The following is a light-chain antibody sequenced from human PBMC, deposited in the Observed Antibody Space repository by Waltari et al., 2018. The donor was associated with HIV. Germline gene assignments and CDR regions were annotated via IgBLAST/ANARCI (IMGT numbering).Light chain of an antibody. CDR1: RSNIGADYD. CDR2: GNK. CDR3: QSYDRSLSASVV. Sequence: QSVLTQPPSVSGAPGQRVTISCTGGRSNIGADYDVTWYKQIPGTAPKLLISGNKNRPSGFPDRCSSSKSGASASLAITGLQAEDDADYCCQSYDRSLSASVVFGGGTKLTVL. J-gene: IGLJ2*01. V-gene: IGLV1-40*01.